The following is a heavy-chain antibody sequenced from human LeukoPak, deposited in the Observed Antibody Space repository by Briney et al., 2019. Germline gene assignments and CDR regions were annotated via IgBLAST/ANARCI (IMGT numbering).Heavy chain of an antibody. CDR3: ARELVAGMMVFGY. D-gene: IGHD6-19*01. Sequence: ASVKVSCKASGYTFTGYYMHWVRQAPGQGLEWMGWINPNSGGTNYAQKFQGGVTMTRDTSISTAYMELSRLRSDDTAVYYCARELVAGMMVFGYWGQGTLVTVSS. J-gene: IGHJ4*02. CDR2: INPNSGGT. V-gene: IGHV1-2*02. CDR1: GYTFTGYY.